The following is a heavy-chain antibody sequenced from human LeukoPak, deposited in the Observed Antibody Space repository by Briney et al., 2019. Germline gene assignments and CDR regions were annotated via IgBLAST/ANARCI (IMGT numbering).Heavy chain of an antibody. V-gene: IGHV4-59*08. CDR1: GGSISSNY. CDR3: ACYCSGGSCYSGTFDI. D-gene: IGHD2-15*01. CDR2: MSYTGST. J-gene: IGHJ3*02. Sequence: PSETLSLTCTVSGGSISSNYWSWIRQPPGKGLEWIGYMSYTGSTNYNPSLKSRVTISVDTSKNQFSLKLSSVTAADTAVYYCACYCSGGSCYSGTFDIWGQGTMVTVSS.